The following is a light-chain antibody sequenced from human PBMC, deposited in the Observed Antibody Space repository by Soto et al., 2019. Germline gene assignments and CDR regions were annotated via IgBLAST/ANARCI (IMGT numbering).Light chain of an antibody. V-gene: IGKV3-11*01. CDR3: QQRRNWPHT. CDR2: DAS. Sequence: EIVLTQSQATLSLSPGERATLSCRASQSVSSYLAWYQQKPGQAPRLLIYDASNRATGIPARFSGSGSGTDFTLTISSLEPEDFAVYYCQQRRNWPHTFGGGTKVEIK. CDR1: QSVSSY. J-gene: IGKJ4*01.